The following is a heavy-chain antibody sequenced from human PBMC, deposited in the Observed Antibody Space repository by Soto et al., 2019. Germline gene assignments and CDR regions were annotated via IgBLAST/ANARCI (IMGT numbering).Heavy chain of an antibody. J-gene: IGHJ3*02. CDR2: ISSSSSTI. CDR3: ARDYYDSSGYYLLFHAFDI. V-gene: IGHV3-48*01. CDR1: GFTFSSYS. Sequence: GGSLRLSCAASGFTFSSYSMNWVRQAPGKGLEWVSYISSSSSTIYYADSVKGRFTISRDNAKNSLYLQMNSLRAEDTAVYYCARDYYDSSGYYLLFHAFDIWGQGTMVTVSS. D-gene: IGHD3-22*01.